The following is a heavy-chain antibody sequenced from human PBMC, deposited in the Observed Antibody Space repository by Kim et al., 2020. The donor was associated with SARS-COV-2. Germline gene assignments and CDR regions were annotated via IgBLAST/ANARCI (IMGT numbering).Heavy chain of an antibody. CDR3: ARGPLYRHARLKGSYFDY. CDR2: INHSGST. J-gene: IGHJ4*02. V-gene: IGHV4-34*01. D-gene: IGHD6-6*01. Sequence: SETLSLTCAVYGGSFSGYYWSWIRQPPGKGLEWIGEINHSGSTNYNPSLKSRVTISVDTSKNQFSLKLSSVTAADTAVYYCARGPLYRHARLKGSYFDYWGQGTLVTVSS. CDR1: GGSFSGYY.